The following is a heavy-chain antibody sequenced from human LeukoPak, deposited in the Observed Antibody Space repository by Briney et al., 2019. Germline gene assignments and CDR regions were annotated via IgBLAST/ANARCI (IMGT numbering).Heavy chain of an antibody. CDR2: IYSADSA. Sequence: GGSLRLSCAASGFTVSTNYMSWVRQAPGKGLEWVSVIYSADSAYYADSVRGRFTISRDNSKNTLYLQMNSLRADDTAVYYCAREVGGGATNYFDYWGQGTLVTVSS. CDR3: AREVGGGATNYFDY. V-gene: IGHV3-53*01. J-gene: IGHJ4*02. D-gene: IGHD1-26*01. CDR1: GFTVSTNY.